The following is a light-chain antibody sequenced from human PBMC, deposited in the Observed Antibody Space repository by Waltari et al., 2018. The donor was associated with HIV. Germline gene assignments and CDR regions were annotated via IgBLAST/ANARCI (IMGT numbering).Light chain of an antibody. V-gene: IGKV3-20*01. J-gene: IGKJ2*01. Sequence: DIVLTQSPGTLSLSPGARATLSCTASQTVSTNYLAWYQQKPGQAPKLLIYGASSRATGIPDRFSGSGSGTDFALTIRRLEPEDFALYYCQQYGSSPYTFGQGTKLEIK. CDR2: GAS. CDR3: QQYGSSPYT. CDR1: QTVSTNY.